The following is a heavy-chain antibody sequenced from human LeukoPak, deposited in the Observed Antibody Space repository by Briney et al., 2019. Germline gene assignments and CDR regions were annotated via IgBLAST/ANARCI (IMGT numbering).Heavy chain of an antibody. CDR1: GFTFSSYS. CDR2: ISSSSSYI. J-gene: IGHJ4*02. V-gene: IGHV3-21*01. D-gene: IGHD6-6*01. CDR3: ARAMYSSSSHTDY. Sequence: PGGSLRLSCAASGFTFSSYSMSWVRQAPGKGLEWVSSISSSSSYIYYADSVKGRFTISRDNAKNSLYLQMNSLRAEDTAVYYCARAMYSSSSHTDYWGQGTLVTVSS.